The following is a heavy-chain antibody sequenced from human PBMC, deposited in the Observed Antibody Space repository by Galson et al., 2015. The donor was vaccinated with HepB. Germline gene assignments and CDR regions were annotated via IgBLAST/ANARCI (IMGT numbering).Heavy chain of an antibody. CDR1: GFTFSSNW. Sequence: SLRLSCAASGFTFSSNWMTWVRQAPGKGLEWVANIKQDGCEKYYVDSVKGRFTISRDNAKNSLYLQMNSLRAEDTAIYYCARGMNSRTYYNYYYYHYGMDVWGQGTTVTVSS. D-gene: IGHD5-24*01. CDR2: IKQDGCEK. CDR3: ARGMNSRTYYNYYYYHYGMDV. V-gene: IGHV3-7*03. J-gene: IGHJ6*02.